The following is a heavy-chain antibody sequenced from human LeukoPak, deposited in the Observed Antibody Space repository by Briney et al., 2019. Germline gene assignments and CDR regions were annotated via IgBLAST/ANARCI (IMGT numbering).Heavy chain of an antibody. CDR3: AREKSGYSYMTQGGIDQ. CDR1: GFTVSSSH. CDR2: TYSGGYT. J-gene: IGHJ4*02. Sequence: GRSLRLSCAASGFTVSSSHMSCVRQAPGKGLEWVSATYSGGYTNYAASVKGRFSISRDDSKNTLYLQMNSLRAEDTALYYCAREKSGYSYMTQGGIDQWGQGTLVTVSS. V-gene: IGHV3-66*01. D-gene: IGHD5-18*01.